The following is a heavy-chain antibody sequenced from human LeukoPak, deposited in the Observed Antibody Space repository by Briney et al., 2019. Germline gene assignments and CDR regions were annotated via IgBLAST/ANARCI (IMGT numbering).Heavy chain of an antibody. CDR1: GGSISNYY. Sequence: SETLSLTCTVSGGSISNYYWSWIRQPAGKGLEWIGRIYASGSTNYNPSLKSRVTMSVDTSKNQFSLKLSSVTAADTAVYYCAREGGLGYCSSTSCSGFDPWGQGTLVTVSS. CDR2: IYASGST. V-gene: IGHV4-4*07. J-gene: IGHJ5*02. CDR3: AREGGLGYCSSTSCSGFDP. D-gene: IGHD2-2*01.